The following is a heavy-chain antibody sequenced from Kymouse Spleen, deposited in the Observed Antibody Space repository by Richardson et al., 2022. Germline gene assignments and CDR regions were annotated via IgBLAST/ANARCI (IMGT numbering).Heavy chain of an antibody. CDR1: GFTFSSYG. CDR2: IWYDGSNK. CDR3: ARGPEASVLRYFDWFPDAFDI. V-gene: IGHV3-33*01. D-gene: IGHD3-9*01. Sequence: QVQLVESGGGVVQPGRSLRLSCAASGFTFSSYGMHWVRQAPGKGLEWVAVIWYDGSNKYYADSVKGRFTISRDNSKNTLYLQMNSLRAEDTAVYYCARGPEASVLRYFDWFPDAFDIWGQGTMVTVSS. J-gene: IGHJ3*02.